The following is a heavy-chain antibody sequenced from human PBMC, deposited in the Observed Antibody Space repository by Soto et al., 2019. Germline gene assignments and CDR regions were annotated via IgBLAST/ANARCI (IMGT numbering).Heavy chain of an antibody. CDR2: IKQDGSEK. Sequence: EVQLVESGGGLVQPGESLRISCAASGVTFINHWINWIRQTPGRGLEWLAVIKQDGSEKYYVDSVKGRFTVSRDNAMNSAYLQMNSLRVDDTAVYYCARDWYMDYWGQGTLVTVSS. J-gene: IGHJ4*02. D-gene: IGHD1-20*01. CDR1: GVTFINHW. V-gene: IGHV3-7*04. CDR3: ARDWYMDY.